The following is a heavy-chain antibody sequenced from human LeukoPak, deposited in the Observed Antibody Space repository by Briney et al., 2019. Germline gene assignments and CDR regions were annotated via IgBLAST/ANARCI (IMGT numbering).Heavy chain of an antibody. CDR3: AKSGSSSWFYYYYYMDV. V-gene: IGHV3-7*03. Sequence: PGGSLRLSCAASGFTFSSYEMNWVRQAPGKGLEWVANMKQDGSQKYFVDSVKGRFTISRDNAKNSLYLQMNSLRAEDTALYYCAKSGSSSWFYYYYYMDVWGKGTTVTVSS. CDR1: GFTFSSYE. J-gene: IGHJ6*03. CDR2: MKQDGSQK. D-gene: IGHD6-13*01.